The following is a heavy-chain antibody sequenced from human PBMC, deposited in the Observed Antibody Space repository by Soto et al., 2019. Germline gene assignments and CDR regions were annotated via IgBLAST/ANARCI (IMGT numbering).Heavy chain of an antibody. D-gene: IGHD3-10*02. Sequence: GGSLRLSCGASGFTFSHYWMSWVRQAPGKGLEWVAFVDQDGGETHYADSVKGRLTLSRDNAKSSVFLERKSLRVEDTAMYFCARTMLIRYFDNWGQGTQVTVS. V-gene: IGHV3-7*03. CDR2: VDQDGGET. CDR1: GFTFSHYW. J-gene: IGHJ4*02. CDR3: ARTMLIRYFDN.